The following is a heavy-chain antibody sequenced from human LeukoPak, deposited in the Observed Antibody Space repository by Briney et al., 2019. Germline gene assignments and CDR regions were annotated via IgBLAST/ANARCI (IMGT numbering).Heavy chain of an antibody. Sequence: SETLSLTCTVSGGSISSYYWSWIRQPPGKGLEWIGYIYYSGSTNYNPSLKSRVTISVDTSKNQFSLKLSSVTAADTAVYYCARHRRGDPFDYWGQGTLVTVSS. V-gene: IGHV4-59*01. CDR3: ARHRRGDPFDY. CDR1: GGSISSYY. CDR2: IYYSGST. D-gene: IGHD3-10*01. J-gene: IGHJ4*02.